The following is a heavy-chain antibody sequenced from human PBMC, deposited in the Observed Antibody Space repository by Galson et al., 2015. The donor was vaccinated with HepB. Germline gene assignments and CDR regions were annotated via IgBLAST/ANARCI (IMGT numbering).Heavy chain of an antibody. J-gene: IGHJ1*01. CDR3: ARVAGHCGGDCYSQYFQH. V-gene: IGHV4-30-4*01. Sequence: TLSLTCTVSGGSISSGDYYWSRIRQPPGKGLEWIGYIYYSGSTYYNPSLKSRVTISVDTSKNQFSLKLSSVTAADTAVYYCARVAGHCGGDCYSQYFQHWGQGTLVTVSS. CDR1: GGSISSGDYY. D-gene: IGHD2-21*02. CDR2: IYYSGST.